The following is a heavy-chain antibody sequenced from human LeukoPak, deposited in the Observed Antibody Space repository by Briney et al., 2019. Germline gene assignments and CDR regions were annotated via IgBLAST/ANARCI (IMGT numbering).Heavy chain of an antibody. J-gene: IGHJ4*02. V-gene: IGHV7-4-1*02. D-gene: IGHD3-22*01. CDR2: INTNTGNP. CDR3: AREGRDYYDSSGYLSLDY. Sequence: EASVKVSCKASGYTFTSYAMNWVRHAPGQGLEWMGWINTNTGNPTYAQGFTGRFVFSLDTSVSTAYLQISRLKAEDTAVYYCAREGRDYYDSSGYLSLDYWGEGTLVTVSS. CDR1: GYTFTSYA.